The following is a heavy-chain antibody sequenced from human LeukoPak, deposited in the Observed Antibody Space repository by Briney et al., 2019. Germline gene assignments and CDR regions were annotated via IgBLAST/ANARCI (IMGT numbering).Heavy chain of an antibody. Sequence: SETLSLTCTVSGGSISSYYWSWIRQTPGKGLEWIGDIYYSGSTNYNPSLKSRVTISVDTSKNQFSLKLSSVTAADTAVYYCASGGGICTSTSCRGYFDYWGQGTLVTVSS. D-gene: IGHD2-2*01. V-gene: IGHV4-59*01. CDR1: GGSISSYY. J-gene: IGHJ4*02. CDR2: IYYSGST. CDR3: ASGGGICTSTSCRGYFDY.